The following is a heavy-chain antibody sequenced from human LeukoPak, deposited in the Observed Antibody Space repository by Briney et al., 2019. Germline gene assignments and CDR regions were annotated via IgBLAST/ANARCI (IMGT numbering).Heavy chain of an antibody. J-gene: IGHJ6*03. CDR3: ASFYCSGGSCYQYYYYYYMDV. CDR1: GFTFSSYE. Sequence: GGSLRLSCAASGFTFSSYEMNWVRQAPGKGLERVSYISSSGSTIYYADSVKGRFTIPRDNAKNSLYLQMNSLRAEDTAVYYCASFYCSGGSCYQYYYYYYMDVWGKGTTVTISS. D-gene: IGHD2-15*01. V-gene: IGHV3-48*03. CDR2: ISSSGSTI.